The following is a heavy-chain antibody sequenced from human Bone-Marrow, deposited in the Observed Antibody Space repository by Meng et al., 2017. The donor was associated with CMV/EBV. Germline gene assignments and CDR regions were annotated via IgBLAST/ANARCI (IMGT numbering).Heavy chain of an antibody. Sequence: ASGFTFSSYWMYWVRQAPGKGLVWVSRINSDGSTTDYADSLKGRFTISRDNAKNTLYLRMNSLRAEDTAVYYCARAYTTSWYAVEYWGQGTLVTVSS. CDR2: INSDGSTT. V-gene: IGHV3-74*01. J-gene: IGHJ4*02. D-gene: IGHD6-13*01. CDR1: GFTFSSYW. CDR3: ARAYTTSWYAVEY.